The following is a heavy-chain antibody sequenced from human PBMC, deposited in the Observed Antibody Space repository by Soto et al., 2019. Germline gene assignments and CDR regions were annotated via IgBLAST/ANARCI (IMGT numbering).Heavy chain of an antibody. CDR2: IYYSGST. CDR1: GGSISSYY. D-gene: IGHD5-12*01. CDR3: ARGRRDGYNSGGSYFDY. V-gene: IGHV4-59*01. J-gene: IGHJ4*02. Sequence: QVQLQESGPGLVKPSETLSLTCTVSGGSISSYYWSWIRQPPGKGLEWIGYIYYSGSTYYNPSLKSRVTISVDTSKNQFSLKLNYVTDADTAVYYCARGRRDGYNSGGSYFDYWGQGTLVNVSS.